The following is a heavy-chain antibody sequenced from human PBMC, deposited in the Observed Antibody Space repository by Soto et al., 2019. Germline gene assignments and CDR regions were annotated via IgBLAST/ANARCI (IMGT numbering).Heavy chain of an antibody. D-gene: IGHD5-12*01. J-gene: IGHJ4*02. CDR1: GFSLSTNGVA. CDR3: AHRRYSGLVFDY. CDR2: IYWDDDK. Sequence: QITLKESGPTLLKPTQTLTLTCTFSGFSLSTNGVAVGWIRQPPGKALEWLALIYWDDDKRNSPSLKTRLTNTTDTSKNQVVLTMTNMDPLDTATYYCAHRRYSGLVFDYWGQGTLVTVSS. V-gene: IGHV2-5*02.